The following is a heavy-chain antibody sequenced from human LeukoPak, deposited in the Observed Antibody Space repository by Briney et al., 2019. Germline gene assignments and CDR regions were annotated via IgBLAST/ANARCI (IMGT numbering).Heavy chain of an antibody. V-gene: IGHV1-18*01. CDR1: GYTFTSYG. J-gene: IGHJ3*02. Sequence: ASVKVSCKASGYTFTSYGISWVRQAPGQGLEWMGWISAYNGNTNYAQKLQGRVTMTTDTSTSTAYMELRSLRSDDTAVYYCARNYYYDSSGYEDAFDIWGQGTMVTVSS. CDR3: ARNYYYDSSGYEDAFDI. D-gene: IGHD3-22*01. CDR2: ISAYNGNT.